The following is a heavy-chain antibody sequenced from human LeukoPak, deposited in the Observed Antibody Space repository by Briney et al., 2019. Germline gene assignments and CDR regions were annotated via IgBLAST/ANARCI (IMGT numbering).Heavy chain of an antibody. CDR2: IIPILGIA. V-gene: IGHV1-69*02. CDR1: GGTFSSYT. Sequence: SVKVSFKASGGTFSSYTISWVRQAPGQGLEWMGRIIPILGIANYAQKFQGRVTITADKSTSTAYMELSSLRSEDTAVYYCARSYYYDSSGRDYWGQGTLVTVSS. CDR3: ARSYYYDSSGRDY. J-gene: IGHJ4*02. D-gene: IGHD3-22*01.